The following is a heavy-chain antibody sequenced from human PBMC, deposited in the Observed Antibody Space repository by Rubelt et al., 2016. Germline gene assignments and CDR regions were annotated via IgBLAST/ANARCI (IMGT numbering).Heavy chain of an antibody. D-gene: IGHD3/OR15-3a*01. J-gene: IGHJ2*01. Sequence: QALLLQSGSELKKPGASVKVSCKASGYNFHSYVIHWFRQAPAQGLEWLGFINPTTGRRTSAQACTGRLVFSSDTSVTTAHLEITGLQSADTAAYYCARGLDLHYWNFDGWGRGTLVAVS. CDR2: INPTTGRR. CDR1: GYNFHSYV. V-gene: IGHV7-4-1*02. CDR3: ARGLDLHYWNFDG.